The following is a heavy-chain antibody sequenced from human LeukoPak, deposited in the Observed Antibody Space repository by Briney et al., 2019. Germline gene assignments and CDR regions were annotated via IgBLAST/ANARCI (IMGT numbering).Heavy chain of an antibody. J-gene: IGHJ5*02. CDR3: ARHVGYGNNWFDP. V-gene: IGHV4-59*08. Sequence: SETLSLTCTVAGGSISIYYWSWIRQPPGKGLEWIGYIYYSGSTNYNPSLKSRVTISVDTSKNQFSLKLRSVTAADTAVYYCARHVGYGNNWFDPWGQGTLVTVAS. CDR2: IYYSGST. D-gene: IGHD5-18*01. CDR1: GGSISIYY.